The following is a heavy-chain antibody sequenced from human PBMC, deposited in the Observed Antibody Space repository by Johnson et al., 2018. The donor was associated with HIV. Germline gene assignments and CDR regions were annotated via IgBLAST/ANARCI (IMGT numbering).Heavy chain of an antibody. Sequence: QGQLVESGGGVVQPGRSLRLSCAASGFTFSSYGMHWVRQAPGKGLEWVAVISYDGSNKYYADSVKGRFTISRDNSKNTLYLQMNSLRAEDTAVYYCVKMAVTYSSPVPFPVKKPREDAFDIWGQGTMVTVSS. CDR3: VKMAVTYSSPVPFPVKKPREDAFDI. CDR2: ISYDGSNK. CDR1: GFTFSSYG. J-gene: IGHJ3*02. D-gene: IGHD5-24*01. V-gene: IGHV3-30*18.